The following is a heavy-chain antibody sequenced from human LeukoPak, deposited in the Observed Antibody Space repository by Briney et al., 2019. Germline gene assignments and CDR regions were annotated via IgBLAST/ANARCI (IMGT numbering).Heavy chain of an antibody. Sequence: GGSLRLSCAASGFTFSSYGMHWVRQAPGKGLEWVAVISYDGSNKYYADSVKGRFTISRDNSKNTLYLQMNSLRAEDTAVYYCAKTESGFGYFDYWGQGTLVTVSS. CDR2: ISYDGSNK. D-gene: IGHD3-3*01. CDR1: GFTFSSYG. V-gene: IGHV3-30*18. J-gene: IGHJ4*02. CDR3: AKTESGFGYFDY.